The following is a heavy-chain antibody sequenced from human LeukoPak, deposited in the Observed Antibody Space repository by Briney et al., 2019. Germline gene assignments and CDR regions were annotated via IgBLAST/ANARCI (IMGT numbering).Heavy chain of an antibody. V-gene: IGHV3-23*01. D-gene: IGHD6-19*01. CDR2: ISGSGGST. CDR3: AKGGSGWCPHYYYYGMDV. J-gene: IGHJ6*02. CDR1: GFTFSSYA. Sequence: GGSLRLSCAASGFTFSSYAMSWVRQAPGKGLEWVSAISGSGGSTYYADSVKGRFTISRDNSKNTLYLQMNSLRAEDTAVYYCAKGGSGWCPHYYYYGMDVWGQGTTVTVSS.